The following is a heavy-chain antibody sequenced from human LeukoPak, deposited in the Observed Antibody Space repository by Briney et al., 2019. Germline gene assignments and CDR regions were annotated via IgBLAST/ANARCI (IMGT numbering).Heavy chain of an antibody. D-gene: IGHD6-13*01. CDR1: GNSFSNYW. V-gene: IGHV5-51*01. CDR3: ARLLRNIAAAVYFFDY. Sequence: GESLKISCKGSGNSFSNYWIGWMRQLPGRGLEWMGIIYPGDSDTRYNPSFQGQVTISADKSISTAYLQLSSLKASDTAMYYCARLLRNIAAAVYFFDYWGQGTLVTVSS. CDR2: IYPGDSDT. J-gene: IGHJ4*02.